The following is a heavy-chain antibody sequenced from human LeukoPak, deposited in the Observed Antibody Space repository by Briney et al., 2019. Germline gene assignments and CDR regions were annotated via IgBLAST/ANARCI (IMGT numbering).Heavy chain of an antibody. J-gene: IGHJ5*02. D-gene: IGHD3-3*01. CDR3: ARGCRYYDFWGGYYNWFDP. CDR2: INHSGST. V-gene: IGHV4-34*01. CDR1: GGSFSGYY. Sequence: NTSETLSLTCAVYGGSFSGYYWSWIRQPPGKGLEWIGEINHSGSTNYNPFLKSRVTISVDTSKNQFSLKLSSVTAADTAVYYCARGCRYYDFWGGYYNWFDPWGQGTLVTVSS.